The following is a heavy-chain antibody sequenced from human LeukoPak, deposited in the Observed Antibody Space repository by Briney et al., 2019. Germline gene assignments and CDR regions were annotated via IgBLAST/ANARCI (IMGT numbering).Heavy chain of an antibody. Sequence: GGSLRLSCAASGFTFDDYAMHWVRQAPGKGLEWVSGISWNSGSIGYAGSVKGRFTISRDNAKNSLYLQMSSLRAEDTALYCWAKDMEAVSVYYFDYWVQGALVTVCS. CDR1: GFTFDDYA. CDR3: AKDMEAVSVYYFDY. J-gene: IGHJ4*02. CDR2: ISWNSGSI. D-gene: IGHD5/OR15-5a*01. V-gene: IGHV3-9*01.